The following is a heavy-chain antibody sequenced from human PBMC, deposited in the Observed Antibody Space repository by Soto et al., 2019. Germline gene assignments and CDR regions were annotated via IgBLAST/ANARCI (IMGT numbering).Heavy chain of an antibody. D-gene: IGHD2-8*02. V-gene: IGHV3-30*03. J-gene: IGHJ3*01. Sequence: QVQLVESGGGVVQPGRSLRLSCAASGFTFRSFGMHWVRQAPGKGLEWVAVVSYDGTNRYYADSVKGRFTISRDNSKNTMNLQMNTLRVEDTAVYYRARSQLTGLILPVDNAWDSFDLWGQGTVVTVSS. CDR2: VSYDGTNR. CDR1: GFTFRSFG. CDR3: ARSQLTGLILPVDNAWDSFDL.